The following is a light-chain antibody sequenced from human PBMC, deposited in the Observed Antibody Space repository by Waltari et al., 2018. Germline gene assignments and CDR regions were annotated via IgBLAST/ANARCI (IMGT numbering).Light chain of an antibody. CDR3: MQSLQTLWT. J-gene: IGKJ1*01. CDR1: QSLLPRNGNNY. V-gene: IGKV2-28*01. Sequence: DIVVTQSPLSLPGTPAEPACISCRSSQSLLPRNGNNYLDWYLQKPGQSPQLRIYLCSNRASGVPDRFSGSGSGTDFTLRISRVEAEDVGVYYCMQSLQTLWTFGPGTKVEIK. CDR2: LCS.